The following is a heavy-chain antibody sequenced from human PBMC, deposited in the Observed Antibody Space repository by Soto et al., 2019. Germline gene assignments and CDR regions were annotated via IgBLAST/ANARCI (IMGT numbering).Heavy chain of an antibody. V-gene: IGHV1-69*13. CDR3: ARGVTMVRGVWNWFDP. Sequence: SVKVSCKASVYTFSSSDISLVRQAPGQGLEWMGGIIPIFGTANYAQKFQGRVTITADESTSTAYMELSSLRSEDTAVYYCARGVTMVRGVWNWFDPWGQGTLVTVSS. CDR1: VYTFSSSD. D-gene: IGHD3-10*01. J-gene: IGHJ5*02. CDR2: IIPIFGTA.